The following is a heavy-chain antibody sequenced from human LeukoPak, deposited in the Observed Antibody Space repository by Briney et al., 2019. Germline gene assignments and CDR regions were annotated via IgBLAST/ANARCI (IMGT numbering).Heavy chain of an antibody. CDR2: IYHSGFT. CDR3: ARDAYDPPHYYMDV. D-gene: IGHD3-3*01. V-gene: IGHV4-38-2*02. J-gene: IGHJ6*03. CDR1: GYSIGTGYY. Sequence: SEALSLTCTVSGYSIGTGYYWGWIRQPPGKRLEWIGSIYHSGFTYYNPSLKSRVTISMDTSKNQFSLKLSSVTAADTAFYYCARDAYDPPHYYMDVWGKGTTVTVSS.